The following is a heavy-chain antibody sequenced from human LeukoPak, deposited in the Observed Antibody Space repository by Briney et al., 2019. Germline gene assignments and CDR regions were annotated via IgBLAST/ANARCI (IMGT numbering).Heavy chain of an antibody. CDR3: ARDHYYDSSGYYPDAFDI. J-gene: IGHJ3*02. Sequence: ASVKVSCKASGYTFTGYYMHGVPHAPGQGLEWRGWINPNSGGTHYAQKFQGRVTMTRDTSISTAYMELSRLRSDDTAVYYCARDHYYDSSGYYPDAFDIWGQGTMVTVSS. CDR1: GYTFTGYY. D-gene: IGHD3-22*01. V-gene: IGHV1-2*02. CDR2: INPNSGGT.